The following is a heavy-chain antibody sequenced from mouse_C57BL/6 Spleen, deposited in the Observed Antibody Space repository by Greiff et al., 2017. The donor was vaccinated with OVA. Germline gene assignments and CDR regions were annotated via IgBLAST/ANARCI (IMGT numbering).Heavy chain of an antibody. V-gene: IGHV1-64*01. CDR3: ARKNYSNYEYAMDY. D-gene: IGHD2-5*01. CDR1: GYTFTSYW. J-gene: IGHJ4*01. Sequence: QVQLQQSGAELVKPGASVKLSCKASGYTFTSYWMHWVKQRPGQGLEWIGMIHPNSGSTNYNEKFKSKATLTVDKSSSTAYMQLSSLTSEDSAVYYCARKNYSNYEYAMDYWGQGTSVTVSS. CDR2: IHPNSGST.